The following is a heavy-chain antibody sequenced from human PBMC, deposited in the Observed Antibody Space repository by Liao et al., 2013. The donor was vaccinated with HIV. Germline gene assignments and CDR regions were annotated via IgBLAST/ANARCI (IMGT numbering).Heavy chain of an antibody. CDR2: LYTSGST. Sequence: QVQLQESGPGLVKPSETLSLTCTVSGGSISNYYWSWIRQPAGKGLEWIGRLYTSGSTNYNPSLKSRVTISVDTSKNQFSLKLSSVTAADTAVYYCARASLGATTSYYYYYMDVWGKGTTVTVSS. CDR1: GGSISNYY. V-gene: IGHV4-4*07. CDR3: ARASLGATTSYYYYYMDV. D-gene: IGHD1-26*01. J-gene: IGHJ6*03.